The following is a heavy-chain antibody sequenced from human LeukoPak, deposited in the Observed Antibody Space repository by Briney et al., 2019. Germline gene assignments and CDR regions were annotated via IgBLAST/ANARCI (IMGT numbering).Heavy chain of an antibody. J-gene: IGHJ4*02. Sequence: GGSLRLSCAASGFTFSSYTMSWVRQAPGKGLEWVSTITTSDGNTYYADSVKGRFTVSRDNSKNTLYLQMNSLRAEDTAVYYCAGRPTGYSSGYIHWGQGTLVTVSP. CDR3: AGRPTGYSSGYIH. V-gene: IGHV3-23*01. D-gene: IGHD5-18*01. CDR2: ITTSDGNT. CDR1: GFTFSSYT.